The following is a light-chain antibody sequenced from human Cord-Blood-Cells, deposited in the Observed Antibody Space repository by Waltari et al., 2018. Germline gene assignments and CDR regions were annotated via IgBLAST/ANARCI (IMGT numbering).Light chain of an antibody. V-gene: IGLV3-21*03. Sequence: SYVLTQPPSVSLALGKTARITFGGNNIGRKNVHWYQQKPGQAPVLVVYDDSDRPSGIPERFSGSNSGNTATLTISRVEAGDEADYYCQVWDSSSDHWVFGGGTKLTVL. J-gene: IGLJ3*02. CDR1: NIGRKN. CDR3: QVWDSSSDHWV. CDR2: DDS.